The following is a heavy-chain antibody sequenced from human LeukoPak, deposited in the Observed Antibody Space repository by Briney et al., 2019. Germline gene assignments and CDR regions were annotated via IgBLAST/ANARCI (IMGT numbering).Heavy chain of an antibody. Sequence: SETLSLTCPVSGGPFSGYYWSWIRQPAGKTLEWIGRIFTSGITTYNPSLRSRVTMSVDTSKSQFSLNLGSVTAADTAVYYCAREYYYDFWSGHVNWFDPWGQGTLVTVSS. D-gene: IGHD3-3*01. CDR3: AREYYYDFWSGHVNWFDP. CDR1: GGPFSGYY. J-gene: IGHJ5*02. V-gene: IGHV4-4*07. CDR2: IFTSGIT.